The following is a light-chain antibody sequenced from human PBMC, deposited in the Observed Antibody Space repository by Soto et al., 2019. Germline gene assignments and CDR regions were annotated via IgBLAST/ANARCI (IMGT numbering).Light chain of an antibody. V-gene: IGKV1-5*01. J-gene: IGKJ1*01. CDR1: QSLDRDY. CDR2: DAS. CDR3: QQYDTYPWT. Sequence: DIQMTQSPSTLSASLGDRVTMTCQASQSLDRDYLAWYQQKPGKAPNLLIYDASTLKSGVPSRFSGSGSGTEFTLTISSLQPDDFATYYCQQYDTYPWTFGQGTKVDIK.